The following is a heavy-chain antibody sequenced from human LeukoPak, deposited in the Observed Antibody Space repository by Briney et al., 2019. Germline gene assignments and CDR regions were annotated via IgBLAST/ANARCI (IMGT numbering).Heavy chain of an antibody. D-gene: IGHD3-16*01. J-gene: IGHJ6*03. CDR2: IGSSSSTI. Sequence: GGSQRLSCAASGLTFSIFGMSWVRPAPGKGLEWVAYIGSSSSTIYYAASVTARCTISRDNAKTSLSLQMRSLRAEDTAVYYCARRRDDILSYSYDYYMDVWGKGTTVTVSS. V-gene: IGHV3-48*04. CDR3: ARRRDDILSYSYDYYMDV. CDR1: GLTFSIFG.